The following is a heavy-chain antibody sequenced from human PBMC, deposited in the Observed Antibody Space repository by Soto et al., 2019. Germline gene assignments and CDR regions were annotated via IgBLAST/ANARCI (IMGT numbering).Heavy chain of an antibody. CDR2: INADNDNT. CDR3: ARARGVWSDFDY. Sequence: QVQLVQSGAEVKKPGASVTVSCQASGYTFASYAMHWVRQVPGQRPEWMGWINADNDNTKYSQKFQRRVTIYRDTSASTAYMELSSLRSEDTAVYYCARARGVWSDFDYWGQGTLVTVSS. D-gene: IGHD6-19*01. V-gene: IGHV1-3*01. CDR1: GYTFASYA. J-gene: IGHJ4*02.